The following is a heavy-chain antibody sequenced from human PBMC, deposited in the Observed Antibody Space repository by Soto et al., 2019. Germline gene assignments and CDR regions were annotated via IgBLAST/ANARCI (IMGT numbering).Heavy chain of an antibody. CDR3: AKDLPGGYYYYGMDV. V-gene: IGHV3-48*01. CDR2: ISSGSSNI. J-gene: IGHJ6*02. D-gene: IGHD2-15*01. CDR1: GFTFSNYP. Sequence: PGGSLRLSCAASGFTFSNYPMNWVRQAPGKGLEWVSYISSGSSNIYYADSVKGRFTISRDNAKNSLYLQMNSLRAEDTAVYYCAKDLPGGYYYYGMDVWGQGTTVTVSS.